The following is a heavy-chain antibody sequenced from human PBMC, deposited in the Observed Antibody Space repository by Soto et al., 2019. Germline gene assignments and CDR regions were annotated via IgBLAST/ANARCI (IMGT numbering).Heavy chain of an antibody. V-gene: IGHV5-51*01. Sequence: GESLKISCKGFDYTFAAYWIGWVRQIPGKGLEWMGVINPHDSDVKYSPPIEGQVTISADKSINTAFLQWRSLKASDTAMYYFARADCTQDGWYHTYDIWGQGTMVTV. CDR1: DYTFAAYW. D-gene: IGHD6-19*01. CDR2: INPHDSDV. J-gene: IGHJ3*02. CDR3: ARADCTQDGWYHTYDI.